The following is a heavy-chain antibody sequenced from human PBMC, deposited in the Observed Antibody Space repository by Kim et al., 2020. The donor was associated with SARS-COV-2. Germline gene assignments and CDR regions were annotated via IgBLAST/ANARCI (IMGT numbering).Heavy chain of an antibody. CDR2: ISYDGRNK. Sequence: GGSLRLSCAASGFTFSSYGIHWVRQAPGKGLEWVTVISYDGRNKYYVDSVKGRFTISRDNSKNTLYLQMNSLRVEDTAVYYCAKALRPFYFYYGMDVWGQGTTVTVSS. J-gene: IGHJ6*02. V-gene: IGHV3-30*18. CDR3: AKALRPFYFYYGMDV. D-gene: IGHD5-12*01. CDR1: GFTFSSYG.